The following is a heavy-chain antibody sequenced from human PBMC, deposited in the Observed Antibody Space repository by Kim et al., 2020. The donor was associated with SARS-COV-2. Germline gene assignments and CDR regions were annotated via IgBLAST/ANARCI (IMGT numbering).Heavy chain of an antibody. V-gene: IGHV3-23*01. Sequence: STYCAESVEGRFTTSRDNSKKTVYLQMNSLRAEDTAVYYCAGPRYYFDYWGQGTLVTVSS. CDR2: ST. CDR3: AGPRYYFDY. D-gene: IGHD1-20*01. J-gene: IGHJ4*02.